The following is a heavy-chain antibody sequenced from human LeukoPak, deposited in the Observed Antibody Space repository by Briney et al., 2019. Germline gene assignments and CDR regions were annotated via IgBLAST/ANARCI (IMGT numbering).Heavy chain of an antibody. CDR3: AAEEQQLFDY. CDR1: GGSISSGGYY. Sequence: PSETLSLTCTVSGGSISSGGYYWSWIRQPPGKGLEWIGYIYHSGSTYYNPSLKSRVTISIDRSKNQFSLKLSSVTAADTAVYYCAAEEQQLFDYWGQGTLVTVSS. V-gene: IGHV4-30-2*01. D-gene: IGHD6-13*01. CDR2: IYHSGST. J-gene: IGHJ4*02.